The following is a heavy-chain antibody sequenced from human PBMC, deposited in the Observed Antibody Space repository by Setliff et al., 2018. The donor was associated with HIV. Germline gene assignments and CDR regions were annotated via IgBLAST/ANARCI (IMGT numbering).Heavy chain of an antibody. Sequence: LRLSCAASGFTFSDYYLNWFRLAPGKGLEWLSYISSSSSSIYHADSVKGRFTISRDNTRSTLYLQMNRLRVEDTAVYYCVRGPQFRPHWGQGTLVTVSS. CDR1: GFTFSDYY. V-gene: IGHV3-11*04. CDR2: ISSSSSSI. CDR3: VRGPQFRPH. J-gene: IGHJ4*02.